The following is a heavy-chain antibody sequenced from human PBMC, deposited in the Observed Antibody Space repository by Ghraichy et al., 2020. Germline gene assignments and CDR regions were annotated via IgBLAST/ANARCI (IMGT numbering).Heavy chain of an antibody. CDR2: ISKDGKK. CDR3: AKFYTTGLSP. Sequence: LSLTCAASGFTFSAYGMHWVRQAPGKGLEWVARISKDGKKEYGGPVKGRFTISRDNSKNMVYLQMSSLSAEDTAIYYCAKFYTTGLSPWGQGTLVTVSS. D-gene: IGHD1-1*01. CDR1: GFTFSAYG. J-gene: IGHJ5*02. V-gene: IGHV3-30*18.